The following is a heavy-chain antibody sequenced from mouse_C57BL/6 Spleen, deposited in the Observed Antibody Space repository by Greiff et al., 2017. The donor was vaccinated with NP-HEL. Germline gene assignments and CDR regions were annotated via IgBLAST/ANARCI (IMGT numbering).Heavy chain of an antibody. J-gene: IGHJ4*01. CDR2: IYPGDGDT. D-gene: IGHD1-1*01. V-gene: IGHV1-82*01. Sequence: VQLQQSGPELVKPGASVKISCKASGYAFSSSWMNWVKQRPGKGLEWIGRIYPGDGDTNYNGKFKGKATLTADKSSSTAYMQLSSLTSEDSAVYFCARRPHYYGSSYGYAMDYWGQGTSVTVSS. CDR1: GYAFSSSW. CDR3: ARRPHYYGSSYGYAMDY.